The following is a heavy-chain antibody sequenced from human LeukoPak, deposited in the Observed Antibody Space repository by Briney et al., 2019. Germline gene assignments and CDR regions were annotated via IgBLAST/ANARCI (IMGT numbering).Heavy chain of an antibody. J-gene: IGHJ3*02. V-gene: IGHV1-69*13. CDR3: ARDLDLCSSTSCYKGAFDI. D-gene: IGHD2-2*02. CDR2: IIPIFGTA. Sequence: GASVKVSCKASGGTFSSYAISWVRQAPGQGLEWMGGIIPIFGTANYAQKFQGRVTITADESTSTAYLELSSLRSEDTAVYYCARDLDLCSSTSCYKGAFDIWGQGTMVTVSS. CDR1: GGTFSSYA.